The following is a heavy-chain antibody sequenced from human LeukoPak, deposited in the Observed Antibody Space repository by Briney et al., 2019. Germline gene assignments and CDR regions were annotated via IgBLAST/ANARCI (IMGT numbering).Heavy chain of an antibody. CDR2: IDHSGST. D-gene: IGHD3-10*01. V-gene: IGHV4-34*01. J-gene: IGHJ4*02. CDR1: GGSFSGYY. Sequence: SETLSLTCAVYGGSFSGYYWSWIRQPPGKGLEWIGEIDHSGSTNYNPSLKSRVTISVDTSKNQFSLKLSSVTAADTAVYYCARGRYYYGSGSYYNTNYYFDYWGQGTLVTVSS. CDR3: ARGRYYYGSGSYYNTNYYFDY.